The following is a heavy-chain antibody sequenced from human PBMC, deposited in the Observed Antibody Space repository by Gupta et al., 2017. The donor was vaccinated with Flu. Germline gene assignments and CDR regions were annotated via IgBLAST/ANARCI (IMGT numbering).Heavy chain of an antibody. CDR3: ARDGPYIAVAD. J-gene: IGHJ4*02. D-gene: IGHD6-19*01. Sequence: QVQLQESGPGLVKPSETLSLTCTVSGGSVSSGSYFWCWIRLPLGKGLQWIGYMSYSGSTRYNPSLKSRVTISVDTSKNKFSLKLSAVTAADTAVYYCARDGPYIAVADWGQGTLVTVSS. V-gene: IGHV4-61*01. CDR1: GGSVSSGSYF. CDR2: MSYSGST.